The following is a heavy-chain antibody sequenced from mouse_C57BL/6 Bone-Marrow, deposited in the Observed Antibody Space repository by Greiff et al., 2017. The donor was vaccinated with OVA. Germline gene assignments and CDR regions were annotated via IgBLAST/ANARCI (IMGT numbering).Heavy chain of an antibody. CDR2: ISNGGGST. D-gene: IGHD1-1*01. Sequence: EVKLMESGGGLVQPGGSLKLSCAASGFTFSDYYMYWVRQTPEKRLEWVAYISNGGGSTYYPDTVKGRFTISRDNAKNTLYLQMSRLKSEDTAMDYCARRGELRYFDYWGQGTTLTVSS. J-gene: IGHJ2*01. V-gene: IGHV5-12*01. CDR1: GFTFSDYY. CDR3: ARRGELRYFDY.